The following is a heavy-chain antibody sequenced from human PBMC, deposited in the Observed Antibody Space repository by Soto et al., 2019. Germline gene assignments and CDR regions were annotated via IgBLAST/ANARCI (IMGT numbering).Heavy chain of an antibody. CDR2: IYYSGST. CDR3: ARGGWELRYAFDI. V-gene: IGHV4-31*03. CDR1: GGSISSGGYY. D-gene: IGHD1-26*01. Sequence: PSETLSLTCTVSGGSISSGGYYWSWIRQHPGKGLEWIGYIYYSGSTYYNPSLKSRVTISVDTSKNQFSLKLSSLTAADTAVYYGARGGWELRYAFDIWGQGTMVTVSS. J-gene: IGHJ3*02.